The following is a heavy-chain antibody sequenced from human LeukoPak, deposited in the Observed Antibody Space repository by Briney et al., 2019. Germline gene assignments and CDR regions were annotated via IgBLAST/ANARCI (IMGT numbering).Heavy chain of an antibody. V-gene: IGHV4-34*01. CDR2: INHSGST. J-gene: IGHJ5*02. D-gene: IGHD2-2*01. Sequence: SETLSLICAVYGGSFSGYYWSWIRQPPGKGLEWIGEINHSGSTNYNPSLKSRVTISVDTSKNQFSLKLSSVTAADTAVYYCARGVPAAKSWGPVRESPKFDPWGQGTLVTVSS. CDR1: GGSFSGYY. CDR3: ARGVPAAKSWGPVRESPKFDP.